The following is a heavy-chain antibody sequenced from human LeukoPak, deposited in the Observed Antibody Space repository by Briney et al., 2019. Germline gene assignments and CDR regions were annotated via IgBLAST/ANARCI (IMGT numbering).Heavy chain of an antibody. Sequence: GASVKVSCKASGYTFTSYGISWVRQAPGQGLEWMGWISAYNGNTNYAQKLQGRVTMTTDTSTSTAYMELRSLRSDDTAVYYCARSAVVIAHNADWFDPWDQGTLVTVSS. D-gene: IGHD2-21*01. CDR2: ISAYNGNT. J-gene: IGHJ5*02. CDR1: GYTFTSYG. CDR3: ARSAVVIAHNADWFDP. V-gene: IGHV1-18*01.